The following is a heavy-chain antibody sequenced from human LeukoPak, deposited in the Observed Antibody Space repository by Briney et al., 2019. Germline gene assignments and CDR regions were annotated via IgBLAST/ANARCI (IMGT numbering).Heavy chain of an antibody. CDR1: GFTFDDYA. Sequence: GGSLRLSCAASGFTFDDYAMHWVRQAPGKGLEWVSGISWNSGNIGYADSVKGRFTISRDNAKNSLYLQMNSLRAEDTALYYCAKDITHDYGDYRDAFDIWGQGTMVTVSS. J-gene: IGHJ3*02. CDR2: ISWNSGNI. CDR3: AKDITHDYGDYRDAFDI. V-gene: IGHV3-9*01. D-gene: IGHD4-17*01.